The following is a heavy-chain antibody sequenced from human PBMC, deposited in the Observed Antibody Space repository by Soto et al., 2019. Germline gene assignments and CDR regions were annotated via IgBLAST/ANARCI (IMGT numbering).Heavy chain of an antibody. Sequence: GESLKISCKGSGYSFTSYWIGWVRQMPGKGLEWMGIIYPGDSDTRYSPSSQGQVTISADKSISTAYLQWSSLKASDTAMYYCARQTIFGVVIIRYAFDIWGQGTMVTVSS. CDR1: GYSFTSYW. J-gene: IGHJ3*02. CDR3: ARQTIFGVVIIRYAFDI. D-gene: IGHD3-3*01. CDR2: IYPGDSDT. V-gene: IGHV5-51*01.